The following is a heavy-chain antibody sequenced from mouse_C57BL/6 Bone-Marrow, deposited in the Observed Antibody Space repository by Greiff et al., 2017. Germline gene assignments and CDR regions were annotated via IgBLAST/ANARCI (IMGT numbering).Heavy chain of an antibody. CDR2: ISSGGDYI. V-gene: IGHV5-9-1*02. CDR3: TRDSSGTTWFAY. Sequence: EVKVVESGEGLVKPGGSLKLSCAASGFTFSSYAMSWVRQTPEKRLEWVAYISSGGDYIYYADTVKGRFTISRDNARNTLYLQMSSLKSEDTAMYYCTRDSSGTTWFAYWGQGTLVTVSA. CDR1: GFTFSSYA. D-gene: IGHD3-2*02. J-gene: IGHJ3*01.